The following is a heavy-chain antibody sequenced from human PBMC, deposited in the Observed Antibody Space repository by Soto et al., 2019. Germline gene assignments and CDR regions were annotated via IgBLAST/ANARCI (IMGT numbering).Heavy chain of an antibody. D-gene: IGHD6-13*01. CDR2: ISYDGSNK. Sequence: QVQLVESGGGVVQPGRSLRLSCAASGFTFSSYGMHWVRQAPGKGLEWVAVISYDGSNKDYADSVKGRFTISRDNSKNTLYLQMNSLRAEDTAVYYCAKSGGAAAGSFDYWGQGTLVTVSS. J-gene: IGHJ4*02. V-gene: IGHV3-30*18. CDR1: GFTFSSYG. CDR3: AKSGGAAAGSFDY.